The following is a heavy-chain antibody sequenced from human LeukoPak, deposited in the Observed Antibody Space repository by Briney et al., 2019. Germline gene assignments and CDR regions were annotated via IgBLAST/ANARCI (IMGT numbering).Heavy chain of an antibody. CDR3: ARTGTGYLTFDY. Sequence: SETLSLTCTVSGGSISSGGYYWRWIRQHPGKGLEWIGYIYYSGSTYYNPSLKSRVTISVDTSKNQFSLKLSSVTAADTAVYYCARTGTGYLTFDYWGQGTLVTVSS. J-gene: IGHJ4*02. CDR1: GGSISSGGYY. CDR2: IYYSGST. D-gene: IGHD3/OR15-3a*01. V-gene: IGHV4-31*03.